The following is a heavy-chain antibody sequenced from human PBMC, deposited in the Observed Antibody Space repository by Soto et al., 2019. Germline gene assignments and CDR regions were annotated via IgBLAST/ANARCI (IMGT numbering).Heavy chain of an antibody. J-gene: IGHJ5*02. CDR1: GFMFSAYT. CDR3: ATPYYYNH. CDR2: ITDDSSHI. D-gene: IGHD3-22*01. V-gene: IGHV3-21*01. Sequence: GGSLRLSCAASGFMFSAYTMTWVRQSPGKGLEWLASITDDSSHIDYADSVRGRFTVSRDNARKSVYLQMDSLGAEDTAIYYCATPYYYNHWGPGTLVTVSS.